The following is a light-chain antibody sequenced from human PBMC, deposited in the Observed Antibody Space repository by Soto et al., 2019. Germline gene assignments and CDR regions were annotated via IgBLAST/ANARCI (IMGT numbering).Light chain of an antibody. J-gene: IGLJ2*01. Sequence: QSVLTQPPSVSGAPGQRVTIYCTGSSSNIGAGYDVHWYQQLPGTAPKLLIYGNSNRPSGVPDRFSGSKSGTSASLAITGLQAEDEADYYCQSYDSSLSGSGVVFGGGTQLTVL. CDR1: SSNIGAGYD. CDR3: QSYDSSLSGSGVV. CDR2: GNS. V-gene: IGLV1-40*01.